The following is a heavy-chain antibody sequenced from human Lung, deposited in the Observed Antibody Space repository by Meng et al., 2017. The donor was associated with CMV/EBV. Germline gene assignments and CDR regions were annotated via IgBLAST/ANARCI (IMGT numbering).Heavy chain of an antibody. Sequence: VQLQGSGPGRGKPSGTLSLTCGFSGVSISSNIRWTWVRQPPGKGLEWIGDIDDSGSTNYNPSLNSRISISLDKSKNHFSLKVNSVTAADTAVYYCARGKQDAWELLAYWGQGALVTVSS. V-gene: IGHV4-4*02. J-gene: IGHJ4*02. D-gene: IGHD1-26*01. CDR2: IDDSGST. CDR1: GVSISSNIR. CDR3: ARGKQDAWELLAY.